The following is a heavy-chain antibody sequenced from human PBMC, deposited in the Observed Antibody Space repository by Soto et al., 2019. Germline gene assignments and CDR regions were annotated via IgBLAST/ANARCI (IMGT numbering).Heavy chain of an antibody. Sequence: HPGGSLRLSCAPSGFTFSSYGMHWVRQAPGRGLEWVAVIWYDGSNKYYADSVKGRFTISRDNSKNTLYLQMNSLRAEDTAVYYCARGVGYHGGYYYYYMDVWGKGTTVTVSS. V-gene: IGHV3-33*01. CDR1: GFTFSSYG. CDR2: IWYDGSNK. CDR3: ARGVGYHGGYYYYYMDV. J-gene: IGHJ6*03. D-gene: IGHD4-17*01.